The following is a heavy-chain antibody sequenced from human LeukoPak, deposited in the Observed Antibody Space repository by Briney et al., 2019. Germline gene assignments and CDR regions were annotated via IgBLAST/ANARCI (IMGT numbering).Heavy chain of an antibody. CDR3: ARVTNMWELAH. CDR1: GYTFTSYY. Sequence: ASVKVSCKASGYTFTSYYMHWVRQAPGQGLEWMGIINPSGGSTGYAQKFQGRVTMTRDTSTSAVYMELSSLRSEDTAVYYCARVTNMWELAHWSQGTLVTVSS. J-gene: IGHJ4*02. CDR2: INPSGGST. D-gene: IGHD1-26*01. V-gene: IGHV1-46*01.